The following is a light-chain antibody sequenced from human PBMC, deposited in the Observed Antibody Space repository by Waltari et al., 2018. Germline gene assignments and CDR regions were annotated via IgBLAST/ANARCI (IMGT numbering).Light chain of an antibody. Sequence: QSALTQPASVSGSPVQPITISCTGTSRDVGFYNLVSWYQQHPDKAPKLLVYAVIERPSGVSNRCSGSKSGNTASLTISGLQAEDEADDYCCSYVGRNIWVFGGGTKVTVL. CDR1: SRDVGFYNL. CDR3: CSYVGRNIWV. V-gene: IGLV2-23*02. J-gene: IGLJ3*02. CDR2: AVI.